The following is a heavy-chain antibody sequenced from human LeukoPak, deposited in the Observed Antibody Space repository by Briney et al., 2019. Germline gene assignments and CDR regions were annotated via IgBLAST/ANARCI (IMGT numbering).Heavy chain of an antibody. D-gene: IGHD5-18*01. CDR3: ARAGYSVGRAFDI. V-gene: IGHV4-39*07. J-gene: IGHJ3*02. CDR2: IYYSGST. Sequence: PSETLSLTCTVSGGSISSSSYYWGWIRQPPGKGLEWIGSIYYSGSTYYNPSLKSRVTISVDTSKNQFSLKLSSMTAADTAVYYCARAGYSVGRAFDIWGQGTMVTVSS. CDR1: GGSISSSSYY.